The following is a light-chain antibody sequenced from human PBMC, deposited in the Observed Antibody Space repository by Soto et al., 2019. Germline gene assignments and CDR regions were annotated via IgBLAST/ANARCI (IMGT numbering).Light chain of an antibody. J-gene: IGLJ2*01. V-gene: IGLV4-60*02. CDR1: SGHSSYI. Sequence: QAVLTQSSSASASLGSSVKLTCTLSSGHSSYIIAWHQQQPGKAPRYLMQLEVSGSYNQGSRVPDRFSGSSSGAARSLTISKLQFEDEADYYCETWDNSILVFGGGTKLTVL. CDR3: ETWDNSILV. CDR2: LEVSGSY.